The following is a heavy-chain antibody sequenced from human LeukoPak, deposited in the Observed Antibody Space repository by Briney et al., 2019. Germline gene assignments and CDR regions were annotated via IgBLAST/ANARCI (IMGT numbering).Heavy chain of an antibody. Sequence: SETLSLTCAVYGGSFSGYYWSWIRQPPGKGLEWIGEINHSGSTNYNPSLKSRVTISVDTSKNQFSLKLSSVTAADTAVYYCARQGYSSGWYVYYYGMDVWGQGTTVTVSS. D-gene: IGHD6-19*01. V-gene: IGHV4-34*01. CDR2: INHSGST. CDR1: GGSFSGYY. J-gene: IGHJ6*02. CDR3: ARQGYSSGWYVYYYGMDV.